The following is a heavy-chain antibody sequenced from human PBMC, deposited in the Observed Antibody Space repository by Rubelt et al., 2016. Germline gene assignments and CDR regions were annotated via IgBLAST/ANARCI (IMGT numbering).Heavy chain of an antibody. V-gene: IGHV1-3*01. CDR3: AREDTTDRGWYDALDI. CDR1: GYTFTSYA. D-gene: IGHD6-19*01. J-gene: IGHJ3*02. CDR2: INAGNGNT. Sequence: QVQLVQSGAEVKKPGASVKVSCKASGYTFTSYAMHWVRQAPGQRLEWMGWINAGNGNTKYSQKFQGRVTITRDTSASTAYMELSSRRSEDTAVYYCAREDTTDRGWYDALDIWGQGTMVTVSS.